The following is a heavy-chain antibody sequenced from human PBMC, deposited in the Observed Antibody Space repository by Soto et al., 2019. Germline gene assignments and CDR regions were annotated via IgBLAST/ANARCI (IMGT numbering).Heavy chain of an antibody. Sequence: GGSLRLSCAASGFTFSDYYMSWIRQAPGKGLEWVSYISSSGSTIYYADFVKGRFTISRDNAKNSLYLQMNSLRAEDTAVYYCARDLRVGATTPRYFDLWGRGTLVTVSS. CDR3: ARDLRVGATTPRYFDL. D-gene: IGHD1-26*01. J-gene: IGHJ2*01. V-gene: IGHV3-11*01. CDR2: ISSSGSTI. CDR1: GFTFSDYY.